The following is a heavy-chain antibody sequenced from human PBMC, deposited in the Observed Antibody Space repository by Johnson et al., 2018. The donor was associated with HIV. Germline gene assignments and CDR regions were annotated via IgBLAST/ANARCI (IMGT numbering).Heavy chain of an antibody. CDR3: ARIGLPYYYGSGSYSHDAFDI. J-gene: IGHJ3*02. D-gene: IGHD3-10*01. CDR1: GFSFSNYA. V-gene: IGHV3-30*04. Sequence: QMQLVESGGGVVQPGRSLRLSCAASGFSFSNYAMHWVRQAPGKGLEWVAVISYDGSNKYYADSVKGRFTISRDNSKNTLYLQMTSLRQDTAVYYCARIGLPYYYGSGSYSHDAFDIWGQGTMVTVSS. CDR2: ISYDGSNK.